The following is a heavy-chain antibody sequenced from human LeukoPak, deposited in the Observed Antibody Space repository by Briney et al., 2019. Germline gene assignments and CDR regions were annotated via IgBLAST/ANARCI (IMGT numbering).Heavy chain of an antibody. CDR3: ARPSQRRNYPYGVSGYMDV. CDR2: IKHSGST. CDR1: GGSFSGYY. J-gene: IGHJ6*03. V-gene: IGHV4-34*01. D-gene: IGHD1-7*01. Sequence: PSETQSLTCAVYGGSFSGYYWSWIRQPPGKGREWIGEIKHSGSTNYNPSLKSRVTISVDTSKNQFSLKPSSATAADTAVHYCARPSQRRNYPYGVSGYMDVWGKGTTVTVSS.